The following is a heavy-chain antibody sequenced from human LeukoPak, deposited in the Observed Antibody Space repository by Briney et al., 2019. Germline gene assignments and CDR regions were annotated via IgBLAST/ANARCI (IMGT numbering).Heavy chain of an antibody. CDR2: IKSDGSST. V-gene: IGHV3-74*01. Sequence: PGGSLRLSCAASGFTFSRYWMHWVRQAPGKGLVWVSCIKSDGSSTSTADSAKGRFTISRDNAKNTVYSQMNSLRAEDTAVYYCARDHRYAFDNWGHGTLVTVSS. CDR1: GFTFSRYW. D-gene: IGHD5-12*01. J-gene: IGHJ4*01. CDR3: ARDHRYAFDN.